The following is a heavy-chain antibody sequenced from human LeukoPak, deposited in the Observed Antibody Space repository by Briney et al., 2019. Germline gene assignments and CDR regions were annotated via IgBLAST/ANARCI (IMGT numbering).Heavy chain of an antibody. CDR3: ARGMVRGPSPHDY. V-gene: IGHV3-53*01. D-gene: IGHD3-10*01. CDR2: IYSGGST. Sequence: PGGSLRLSCAASGFTFSSNYMSWVRQAPGKGLEWVSVIYSGGSTYYADSVKGRFTISRDNSKNTLYLQMNSLRAEDTAVYYCARGMVRGPSPHDYWGQGTLVTVSS. J-gene: IGHJ4*02. CDR1: GFTFSSNY.